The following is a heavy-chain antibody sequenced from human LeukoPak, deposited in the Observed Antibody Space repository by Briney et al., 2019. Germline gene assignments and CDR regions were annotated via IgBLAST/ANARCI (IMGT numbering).Heavy chain of an antibody. Sequence: GRSLRLSCAASGFTFSSYAMHWVRQAPGKGLEWVAVISYDGSNKYYADSVKGRFTISRDNSKNTLYLQMNSLRAEDTAAYYCARVDRKGMVRGAPFIYWGQGTLVTVSS. D-gene: IGHD3-10*01. CDR3: ARVDRKGMVRGAPFIY. V-gene: IGHV3-30*04. CDR1: GFTFSSYA. CDR2: ISYDGSNK. J-gene: IGHJ4*02.